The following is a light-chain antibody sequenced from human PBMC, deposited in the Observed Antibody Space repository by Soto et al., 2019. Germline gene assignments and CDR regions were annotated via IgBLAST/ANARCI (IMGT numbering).Light chain of an antibody. J-gene: IGLJ2*01. V-gene: IGLV2-23*01. CDR3: SSYVGSSTLL. CDR1: SSYVGNYNL. Sequence: QSALTQPASVSGSPGQSITISCTGTSSYVGNYNLVSWYQQHPGKAPKLMIYEGSKRPSGVSNRFSGSKSGNTASLTISGLQAEDEADYYCSSYVGSSTLLFGGGTKLTVL. CDR2: EGS.